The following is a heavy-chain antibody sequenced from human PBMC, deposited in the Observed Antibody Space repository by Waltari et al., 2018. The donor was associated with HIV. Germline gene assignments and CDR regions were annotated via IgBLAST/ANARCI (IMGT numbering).Heavy chain of an antibody. D-gene: IGHD3-10*01. V-gene: IGHV7-4-1*02. J-gene: IGHJ3*02. CDR2: INTNTGNP. Sequence: QVQLVQSGSELKKPGASVTVSCTASGYTFTSYAMNWVRQAAGQGLEWMGWINTNTGNPTYAQGFTARFVFSLDNSVSTAYLQISSLKAEDTAVYYCARDPDYYGSGSYYNDAFDIWGQGTMVTVSS. CDR3: ARDPDYYGSGSYYNDAFDI. CDR1: GYTFTSYA.